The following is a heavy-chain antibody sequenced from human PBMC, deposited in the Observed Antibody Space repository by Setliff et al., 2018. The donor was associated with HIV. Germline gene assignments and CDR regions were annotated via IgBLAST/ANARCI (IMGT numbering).Heavy chain of an antibody. CDR1: GGSISSSSYY. Sequence: PSETLSLTCTVSGGSISSSSYYWGWVRQPPGKGLEWIGSVYYSGTTYYNPSLTSRVTISVDTSKNQFSPKLTSVTAADTALYYCARHFSIFGVTIISNDAFDIWGRGTMVTVSS. J-gene: IGHJ3*02. CDR2: VYYSGTT. D-gene: IGHD3-3*01. CDR3: ARHFSIFGVTIISNDAFDI. V-gene: IGHV4-39*01.